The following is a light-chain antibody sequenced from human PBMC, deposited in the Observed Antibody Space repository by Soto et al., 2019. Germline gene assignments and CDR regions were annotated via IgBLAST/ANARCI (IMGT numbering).Light chain of an antibody. Sequence: QSVLTQPASVSGCPGQSITIPCTGTSSDVGGYNYVSWYQQQPGNAPKLMIYEVRNRPSGASKRFSGSKSGNTASLTISGLQAEDEADYYCSSYTSSSTPDVFGTGTKVTVL. CDR1: SSDVGGYNY. V-gene: IGLV2-14*01. CDR3: SSYTSSSTPDV. CDR2: EVR. J-gene: IGLJ1*01.